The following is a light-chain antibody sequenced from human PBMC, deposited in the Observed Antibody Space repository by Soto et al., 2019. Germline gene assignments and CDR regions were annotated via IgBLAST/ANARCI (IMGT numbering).Light chain of an antibody. CDR3: ASWDATVSGPL. V-gene: IGLV1-47*02. J-gene: IGLJ2*01. CDR2: SNH. CDR1: TSNIGSYY. Sequence: QSVLTQPPSASATPGQRVTFSCSGSTSNIGSYYVYWYQQLPGTAPRLLIYSNHLRSSGVPDRFSGSKSGTSASLAITGLRSEDEAVYYYASWDATVSGPLFGGGTKLTVL.